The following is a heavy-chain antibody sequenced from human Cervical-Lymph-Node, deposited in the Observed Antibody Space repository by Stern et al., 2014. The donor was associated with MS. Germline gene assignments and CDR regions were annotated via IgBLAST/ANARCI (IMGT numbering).Heavy chain of an antibody. Sequence: QVQLVQSGAELEKPGASVQVSCRPSGFPFTNYYIHWLRQAPGQRPEWVGRISPKNGDTNYATKFQGRVTMTRDTSVDLVSLEVTRLRFDDTAVYYCAENMDVWGQGTTVTVSS. V-gene: IGHV1-2*02. J-gene: IGHJ6*02. CDR2: ISPKNGDT. CDR1: GFPFTNYY. CDR3: AENMDV.